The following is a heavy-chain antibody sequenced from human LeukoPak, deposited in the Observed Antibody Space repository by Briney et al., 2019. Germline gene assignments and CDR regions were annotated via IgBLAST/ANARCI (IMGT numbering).Heavy chain of an antibody. J-gene: IGHJ3*02. CDR2: IYTSGST. CDR3: ARDGNYYDSSGYYVDAFDI. D-gene: IGHD3-22*01. Sequence: PSETLSLTCTVSGGSISSGSYHWSWIRQPAGKGLEWIGRIYTSGSTNYNPSLKSRVTISVDTSKNQFSLKLSSVTAADTAVYYCARDGNYYDSSGYYVDAFDIWGQGTMVTVSS. CDR1: GGSISSGSYH. V-gene: IGHV4-61*02.